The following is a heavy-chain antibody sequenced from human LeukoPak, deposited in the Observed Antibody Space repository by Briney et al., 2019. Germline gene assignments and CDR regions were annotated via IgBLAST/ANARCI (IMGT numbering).Heavy chain of an antibody. CDR2: IYYSGST. Sequence: PSETLSLTCTVSGGSISSYYWRWLRQPPGKGLEWIGHIYYSGSTNYNPSLKSRVTISIDTSKNQFSLRLSSVTAADTAVYYCARGAAGYSYGWGQGTLVTVSS. CDR3: ARGAAGYSYG. D-gene: IGHD5-18*01. J-gene: IGHJ4*02. V-gene: IGHV4-59*01. CDR1: GGSISSYY.